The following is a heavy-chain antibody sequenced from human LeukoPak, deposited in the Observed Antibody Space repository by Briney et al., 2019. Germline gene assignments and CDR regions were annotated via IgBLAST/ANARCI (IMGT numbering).Heavy chain of an antibody. D-gene: IGHD6-19*01. Sequence: PGGSLRLSCAASGFTFSSYAMSWVRQAPGKGLEWVPAISGRGGSTYYADPVKGRFTISRDNFKNPLYLQMNSLRAEDTAVYYCAKERGSGWESPFDPWGQGTLVTVSS. V-gene: IGHV3-23*01. CDR1: GFTFSSYA. J-gene: IGHJ5*02. CDR2: ISGRGGST. CDR3: AKERGSGWESPFDP.